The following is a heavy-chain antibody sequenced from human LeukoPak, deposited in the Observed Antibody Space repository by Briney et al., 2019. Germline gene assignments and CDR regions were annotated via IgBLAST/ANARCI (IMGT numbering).Heavy chain of an antibody. Sequence: GGSLRLSCAASGFTFSSYGMSWVRQAPGKGLEWVSGISGRGGSTYYADSVKGRFIISRDNSKNTLYLQMNSLRAEDTAVYCCAKGSYYDYVWGSYRYTNKFDYWGQGTLVTVSS. CDR1: GFTFSSYG. D-gene: IGHD3-16*02. J-gene: IGHJ4*02. V-gene: IGHV3-23*01. CDR3: AKGSYYDYVWGSYRYTNKFDY. CDR2: ISGRGGST.